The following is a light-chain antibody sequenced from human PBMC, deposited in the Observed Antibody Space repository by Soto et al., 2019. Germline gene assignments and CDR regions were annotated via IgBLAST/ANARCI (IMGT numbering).Light chain of an antibody. J-gene: IGKJ2*01. CDR3: QQSYSLPYT. Sequence: DIQMTQSPSSLSASVGDRVTITCRPSQSSDHFLNWYQQKPGKAPNLLIYAASSLQSGVSSRFSGSGSGTDFTLTISSLQPEDSATYYCQQSYSLPYTFGQGTQVEIK. CDR2: AAS. CDR1: QSSDHF. V-gene: IGKV1-39*01.